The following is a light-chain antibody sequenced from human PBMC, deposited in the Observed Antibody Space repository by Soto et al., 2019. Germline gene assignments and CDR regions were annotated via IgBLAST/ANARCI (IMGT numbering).Light chain of an antibody. CDR1: SSDVGSYNL. Sequence: QSALTQPASVSGSPGQSITISCTGTSSDVGSYNLVSWYQQHPGKAPKLMIYEGSKRPSGVSNRFSGSKSGNTASLTISGLQAEDGADYYCCSYAGSSTFEVFGGGTKLTVL. CDR3: CSYAGSSTFEV. V-gene: IGLV2-23*03. J-gene: IGLJ2*01. CDR2: EGS.